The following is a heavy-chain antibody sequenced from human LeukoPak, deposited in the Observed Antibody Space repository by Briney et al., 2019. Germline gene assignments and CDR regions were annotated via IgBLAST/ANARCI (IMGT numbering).Heavy chain of an antibody. CDR1: GFTFSSYA. D-gene: IGHD6-13*01. CDR3: ARSIAAAPSY. J-gene: IGHJ4*02. Sequence: GGSLRLSCAASGFTFSSYAMHWVRQAPGKGLEWVAVISYDGSNKYYADSVKGRFTISRDNSKNTLYLQMNSLRAEDTAVYYCARSIAAAPSYWGQGTLVTVSS. V-gene: IGHV3-30*04. CDR2: ISYDGSNK.